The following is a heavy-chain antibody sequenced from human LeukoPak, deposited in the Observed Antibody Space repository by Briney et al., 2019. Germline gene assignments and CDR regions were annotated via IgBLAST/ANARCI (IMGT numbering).Heavy chain of an antibody. CDR1: GFTFSSYA. D-gene: IGHD6-19*01. Sequence: GGSLRLSCAASGFTFSSYAMHWVRQAPGKGLEWVAVISYDGSNKYYADSVKGRFTISRDNSKNTLYLQMNSLRAEDTAVYYCARQQWLLLVWKGSFDSWGQGTLVTVSS. CDR3: ARQQWLLLVWKGSFDS. CDR2: ISYDGSNK. V-gene: IGHV3-30-3*01. J-gene: IGHJ4*02.